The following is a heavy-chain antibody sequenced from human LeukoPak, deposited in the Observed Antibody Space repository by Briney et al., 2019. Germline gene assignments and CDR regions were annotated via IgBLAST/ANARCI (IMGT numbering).Heavy chain of an antibody. J-gene: IGHJ4*02. CDR1: RCSISGSIRSYY. Sequence: SETLSLTCTVSRCSISGSIRSYYWSWLRQPPGKGLEWIGYISSSGSVNDNPSLRSRVTISVDTSKNQFFLNLSSVSAADTAVYYCARIPLGYSGAYYFDYWGQGTLVTVSP. D-gene: IGHD5-12*01. V-gene: IGHV4-4*09. CDR3: ARIPLGYSGAYYFDY. CDR2: ISSSGSV.